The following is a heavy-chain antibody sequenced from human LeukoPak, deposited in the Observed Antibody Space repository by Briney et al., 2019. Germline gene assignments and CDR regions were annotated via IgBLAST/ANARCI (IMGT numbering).Heavy chain of an antibody. J-gene: IGHJ3*02. D-gene: IGHD3-10*01. V-gene: IGHV3-33*06. Sequence: GTSLRLSCAASGFTFSNHVMHWVRQAPGKGLEWVAIIRNDGSNKYYADSVKGRFTISRDNSKSRLYLQMNRLRAEDTAVYYCAKAYGSATYDAFDMWGQGTMVTASS. CDR3: AKAYGSATYDAFDM. CDR2: IRNDGSNK. CDR1: GFTFSNHV.